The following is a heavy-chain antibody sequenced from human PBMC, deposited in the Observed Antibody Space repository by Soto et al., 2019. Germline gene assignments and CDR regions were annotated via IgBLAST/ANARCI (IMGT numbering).Heavy chain of an antibody. CDR1: GGTFSSYA. CDR3: ARGLLGYCSGGSCYPYYFGY. CDR2: IIPIFGTA. V-gene: IGHV1-69*01. D-gene: IGHD2-15*01. J-gene: IGHJ4*02. Sequence: QVQLVQSGAEVKKPGSSVKVSCKASGGTFSSYAISWVRQAPGQGLEWMGGIIPIFGTANYAQKFQGRVTITADEYTGTAYMELSSLRSEDTAVYYCARGLLGYCSGGSCYPYYFGYWGQGTLVTVSS.